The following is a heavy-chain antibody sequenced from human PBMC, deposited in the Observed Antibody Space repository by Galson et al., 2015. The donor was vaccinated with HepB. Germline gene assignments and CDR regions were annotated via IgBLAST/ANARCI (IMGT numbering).Heavy chain of an antibody. CDR2: IYLGDSDT. Sequence: QSGAEVKKPGESLKISCKGSGYRFTTYWIGWVRQMPGKGLEWMGIIYLGDSDTRYSPSFQGQVTISVDKSITTAYLQWSSLKASDTAMYYCATVCSSTNYAMDVWGQGTTVTVSS. CDR1: GYRFTTYW. D-gene: IGHD2-15*01. CDR3: ATVCSSTNYAMDV. V-gene: IGHV5-51*01. J-gene: IGHJ6*02.